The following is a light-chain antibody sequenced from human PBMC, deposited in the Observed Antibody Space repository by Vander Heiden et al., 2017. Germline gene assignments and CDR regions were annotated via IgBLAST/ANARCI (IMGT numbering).Light chain of an antibody. CDR2: EVS. CDR3: SSYGGSDNLV. V-gene: IGLV2-8*01. CDR1: NIDVGGYNS. Sequence: QSALTQPPSASGSPAQSLTISCPGTNIDVGGYNSVSWYQQQPGKAPKLMINEVSRRPSGVPDRFSGSKSGNTASLTVAGLQAEDEADYYCSSYGGSDNLVFGGGTKLTVL. J-gene: IGLJ2*01.